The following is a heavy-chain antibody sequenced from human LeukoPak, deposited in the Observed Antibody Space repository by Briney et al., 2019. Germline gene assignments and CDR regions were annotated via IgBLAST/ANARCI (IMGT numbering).Heavy chain of an antibody. CDR2: IYYSGST. CDR3: ARSTRSWFDP. D-gene: IGHD3-10*01. J-gene: IGHJ5*02. Sequence: SETLSLTCTVSGGSITPYYWSWIRQPPGKGVEWIGYIYYSGSTNYNPSLKSRVTISVDTSNNQFSLKLSSVTAADTAVYYCARSTRSWFDPWGQGTLVTV. V-gene: IGHV4-59*01. CDR1: GGSITPYY.